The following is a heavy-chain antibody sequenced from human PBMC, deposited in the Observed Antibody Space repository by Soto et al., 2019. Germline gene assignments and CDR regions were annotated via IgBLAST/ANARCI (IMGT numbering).Heavy chain of an antibody. CDR2: INHSGST. J-gene: IGHJ6*02. CDR3: ARGGLYSSSWYGYYYYGMDV. D-gene: IGHD6-13*01. CDR1: GGSFSGYY. Sequence: SETLSLTCAVYGGSFSGYYWSWIRQPPGKWLEWIGEINHSGSTNYNPSLKSRVTISVDTSKNQFSLKLSSVTAADTAVYYCARGGLYSSSWYGYYYYGMDVWGQGXTVTVSS. V-gene: IGHV4-34*01.